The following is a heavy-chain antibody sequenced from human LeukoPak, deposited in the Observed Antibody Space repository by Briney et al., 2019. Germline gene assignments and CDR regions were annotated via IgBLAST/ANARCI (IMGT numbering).Heavy chain of an antibody. CDR3: AKDSSSWSWTSPDDY. Sequence: ASVKVSCKASGYTFTSYYMHWVRQAPGQGLEWMGIINPSGGSTSYAQKFQGRVTMTRDTSTSTVYMELSSLRSGDMAVYYCAKDSSSWSWTSPDDYWGQGTLVTVSS. CDR2: INPSGGST. J-gene: IGHJ4*02. V-gene: IGHV1-46*01. D-gene: IGHD6-13*01. CDR1: GYTFTSYY.